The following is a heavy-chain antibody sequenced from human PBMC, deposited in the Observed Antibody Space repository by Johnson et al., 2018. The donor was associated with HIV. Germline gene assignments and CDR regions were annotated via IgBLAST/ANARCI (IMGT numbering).Heavy chain of an antibody. Sequence: QVQLVESGGGVVQPGRSLRLSCAASGFTFSRHGMHWGSQAPGKGLEWVAVISYDGSKRNYADSVKGRFTISRDSSKNTLYLEMNGLRAEDTAVYYCARDLTGSYAVDIWGHGTMVTVSS. CDR2: ISYDGSKR. V-gene: IGHV3-30*04. CDR3: ARDLTGSYAVDI. J-gene: IGHJ3*02. CDR1: GFTFSRHG. D-gene: IGHD1-26*01.